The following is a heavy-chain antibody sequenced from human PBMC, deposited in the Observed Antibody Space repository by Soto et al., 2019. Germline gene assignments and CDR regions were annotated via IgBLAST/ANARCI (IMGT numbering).Heavy chain of an antibody. V-gene: IGHV1-3*01. CDR2: INAGNGNT. D-gene: IGHD3-3*01. Sequence: QVQLVQSGAEVKKPGASVKVSCKASGYTFTSYAMHWVRQAPGQRLEWMGWINAGNGNTKYSQKFQGRVTITRDTSASTAYMELSSLRSEDTAVYYCARDELSVIFGVVSYFDCWGQGTLVTVSS. CDR3: ARDELSVIFGVVSYFDC. CDR1: GYTFTSYA. J-gene: IGHJ4*02.